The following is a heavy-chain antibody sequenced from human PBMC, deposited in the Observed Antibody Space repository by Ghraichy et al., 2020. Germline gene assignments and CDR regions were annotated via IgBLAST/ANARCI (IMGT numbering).Heavy chain of an antibody. CDR2: IYYSGST. J-gene: IGHJ5*02. CDR3: ARRGYSGYESYWFDP. D-gene: IGHD5-12*01. CDR1: GGSISSSSYY. V-gene: IGHV4-39*07. Sequence: SETLSLTCTVSGGSISSSSYYWGWIRQPPGKGLEWIGSIYYSGSTYYNPSLKSRVTISVDTSKNQFSLKLSSVTAADTAVYYCARRGYSGYESYWFDPWGQGTLVTVSS.